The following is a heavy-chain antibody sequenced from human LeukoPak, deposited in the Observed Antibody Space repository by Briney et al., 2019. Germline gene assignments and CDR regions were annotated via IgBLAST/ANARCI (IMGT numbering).Heavy chain of an antibody. D-gene: IGHD3-22*01. CDR1: GGSLSDHD. CDR2: INHRGAT. CDR3: ARGKGDLSMIVMIVTAVEFYFDS. Sequence: SETLSLTCAVFGGSLSDHDWSGVREPPGKGREGSGEINHRGATNYNPSLKSRGTLSLDTSKNQVSLKLNSLTAADTAVYYCARGKGDLSMIVMIVTAVEFYFDSWGPGTLVTVSS. J-gene: IGHJ4*02. V-gene: IGHV4-34*01.